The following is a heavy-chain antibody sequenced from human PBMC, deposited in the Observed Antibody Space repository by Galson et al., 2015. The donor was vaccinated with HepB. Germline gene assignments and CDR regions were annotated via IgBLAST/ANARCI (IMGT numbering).Heavy chain of an antibody. V-gene: IGHV3-15*01. D-gene: IGHD4-23*01. CDR1: GFTFSNAW. Sequence: SLRLSCAASGFTFSNAWMSWVRQAPGKGLEWVGRIKSKTDGGTTDYAAPVKGRFTISRDDSKNTLYLQMNSLKTEDTAVYYCTTVPTVVTPGVDYWGQGTLVTVSS. CDR2: IKSKTDGGTT. J-gene: IGHJ4*02. CDR3: TTVPTVVTPGVDY.